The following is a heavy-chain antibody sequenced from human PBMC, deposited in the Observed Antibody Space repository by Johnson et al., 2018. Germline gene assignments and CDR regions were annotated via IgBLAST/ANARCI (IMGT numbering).Heavy chain of an antibody. J-gene: IGHJ6*04. V-gene: IGHV3-74*01. CDR3: AREGGGYPVDV. Sequence: VQLQESGGGLVKPGGSXRLSCAASGFTFSSYWMHWVRQAPGKGLLWVSRIHTDGSTINADPVKGRFTISRDNAKNTLYLQRSSLRGEDTAVYYCAREGGGYPVDVWGKGTTVTVSS. CDR2: IHTDGST. D-gene: IGHD1-1*01. CDR1: GFTFSSYW.